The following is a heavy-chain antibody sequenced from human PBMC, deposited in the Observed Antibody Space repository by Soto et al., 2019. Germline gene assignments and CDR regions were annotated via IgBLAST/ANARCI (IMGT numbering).Heavy chain of an antibody. CDR2: IYSGGST. J-gene: IGHJ4*02. V-gene: IGHV3-66*01. D-gene: IGHD6-19*01. CDR3: ARVLAVAGVTYFDY. Sequence: EVQLVESGGGLVQPGGSLRLSCAASGFTVSSNYMSWVRQAPGKGLEWVSVIYSGGSTYYADSVKGRFTISRDNSKNTLYLQMNSLRAEDTAVYYCARVLAVAGVTYFDYGGQGTLVTVSS. CDR1: GFTVSSNY.